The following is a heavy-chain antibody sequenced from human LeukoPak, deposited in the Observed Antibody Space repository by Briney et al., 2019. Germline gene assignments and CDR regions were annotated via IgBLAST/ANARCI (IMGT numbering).Heavy chain of an antibody. J-gene: IGHJ4*02. Sequence: PSETLSLTCAVYGGSFSGYYWSWIRQPPGKGLEWIGEINHSGSTNYNPSLKSRVTISVDTSKNQFSLKLSSVTAAGTAVYYCARAQYPVSGWLRYWGQGTLVTVSS. CDR1: GGSFSGYY. CDR2: INHSGST. D-gene: IGHD5-12*01. V-gene: IGHV4-34*01. CDR3: ARAQYPVSGWLRY.